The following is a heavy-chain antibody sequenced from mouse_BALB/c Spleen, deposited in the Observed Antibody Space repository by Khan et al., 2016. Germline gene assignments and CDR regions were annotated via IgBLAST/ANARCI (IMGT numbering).Heavy chain of an antibody. Sequence: QIQLVQSGPELKKPGKTVKISCKASGYTFTNYGMNWVKQAPGKGLKWMGWINTYSGESTYADDFKGRFAFSLENYANTAHLPLNNLKYEDTATYFGARDRYYYGSSRYFDVWGAGTTVTVSS. CDR1: GYTFTNYG. V-gene: IGHV9-3-1*01. J-gene: IGHJ1*01. D-gene: IGHD1-1*01. CDR2: INTYSGES. CDR3: ARDRYYYGSSRYFDV.